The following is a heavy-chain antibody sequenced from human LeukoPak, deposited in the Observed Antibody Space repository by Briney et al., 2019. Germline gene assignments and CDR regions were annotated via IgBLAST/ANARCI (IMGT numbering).Heavy chain of an antibody. D-gene: IGHD5-18*01. J-gene: IGHJ6*02. Sequence: GESLKISCKGSGYSFTSYWIGWVRQMPGKGLEWMGIINPSGGSTSYAQKFQGRVTMTRDTSTSTVYMELSSLRSEDTAVYYCARGPGYSYGFGYYYYYGMDVWGQGTTVTVSS. CDR1: GYSFTSYW. V-gene: IGHV1-46*01. CDR3: ARGPGYSYGFGYYYYYGMDV. CDR2: INPSGGST.